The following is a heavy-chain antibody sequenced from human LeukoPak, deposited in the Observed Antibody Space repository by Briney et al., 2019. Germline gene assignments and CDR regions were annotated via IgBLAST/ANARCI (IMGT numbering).Heavy chain of an antibody. CDR3: TCDLDRSNGL. D-gene: IGHD2-8*01. Sequence: PGGSLRLSCAASGFTFSSYGMHWVRQAPGKGLEWVAFIRYDGSNKYYADSVKGRFTVSRDNAKSSLYLQMNSLRPEDTAVYYCTCDLDRSNGLWGQGTMVTVSS. J-gene: IGHJ3*01. CDR1: GFTFSSYG. V-gene: IGHV3-30*02. CDR2: IRYDGSNK.